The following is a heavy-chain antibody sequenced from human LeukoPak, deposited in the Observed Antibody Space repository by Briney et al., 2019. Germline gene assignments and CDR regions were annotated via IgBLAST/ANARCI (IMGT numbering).Heavy chain of an antibody. CDR3: ASSSDSKFDY. CDR1: GDSITSYW. J-gene: IGHJ4*02. Sequence: GESLKISCKGSGDSITSYWIGWVRQMPGKGLEWMGIIYPGDSDTRYSPSFQGQVTISADKSISSAYLQWSSLKASDTAMYYCASSSDSKFDYWGQGTLVTVSS. V-gene: IGHV5-51*01. CDR2: IYPGDSDT. D-gene: IGHD2-15*01.